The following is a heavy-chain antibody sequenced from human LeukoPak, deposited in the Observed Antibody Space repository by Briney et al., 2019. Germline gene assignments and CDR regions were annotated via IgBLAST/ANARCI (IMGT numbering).Heavy chain of an antibody. D-gene: IGHD2-2*01. V-gene: IGHV3-23*01. CDR1: GFSLRTYA. CDR3: AKGLVVNDNYFDN. Sequence: GGSLRLSCAASGFSLRTYAMNWVRQVPGKGLEWVSSIGGSDDTTYYADSVKGRFTISSDFSTNTVSLQMTSLRAEDTAVYFCAKGLVVNDNYFDNWGQGTLVTVYS. CDR2: IGGSDDTT. J-gene: IGHJ4*02.